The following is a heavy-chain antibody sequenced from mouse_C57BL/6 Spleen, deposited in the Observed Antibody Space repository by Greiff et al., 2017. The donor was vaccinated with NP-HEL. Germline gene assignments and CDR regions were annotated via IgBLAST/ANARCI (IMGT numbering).Heavy chain of an antibody. J-gene: IGHJ2*01. Sequence: QVQLQQPGAELVKPGASVKLSCKASGYTFTSYWMQWVKQRPGQGLEWIGEIDPSDSYTNYNQKFKGKATLTVDTSSSTAYMQLSSLTSEDSSVYYCAPITTVGNYWGQGTTLTVSS. V-gene: IGHV1-50*01. D-gene: IGHD1-1*01. CDR1: GYTFTSYW. CDR3: APITTVGNY. CDR2: IDPSDSYT.